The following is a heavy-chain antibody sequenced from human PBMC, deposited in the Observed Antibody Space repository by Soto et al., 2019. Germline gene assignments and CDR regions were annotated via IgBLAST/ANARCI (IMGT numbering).Heavy chain of an antibody. J-gene: IGHJ4*02. CDR1: GYTFTSFG. Sequence: APVRFSGKVSGYTFTSFGISWVRRAPGQGLEWMGWISAYNGNTNYAQKLQGRVTMTTDTSTSTAYMELRSLRSDDTAVYYCARSTRDYGDYVYYWGQGTLVTVSS. V-gene: IGHV1-18*01. CDR2: ISAYNGNT. CDR3: ARSTRDYGDYVYY. D-gene: IGHD4-17*01.